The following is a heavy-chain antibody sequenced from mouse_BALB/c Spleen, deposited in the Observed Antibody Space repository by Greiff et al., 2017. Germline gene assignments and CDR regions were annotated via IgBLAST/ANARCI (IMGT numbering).Heavy chain of an antibody. J-gene: IGHJ4*01. Sequence: VQLQQPGAELVKPGAPVKLSCKASGYTFTSYWMNWVKQRPGRGLEWIGRIDPSDSETHYNQKFKDKATLTVDKSSSTAYIQLSSLTSEDSAVYYCARYDYGEGYYAMDYWGQGTSVTVSS. CDR1: GYTFTSYW. V-gene: IGHV1-69*02. D-gene: IGHD2-4*01. CDR2: IDPSDSET. CDR3: ARYDYGEGYYAMDY.